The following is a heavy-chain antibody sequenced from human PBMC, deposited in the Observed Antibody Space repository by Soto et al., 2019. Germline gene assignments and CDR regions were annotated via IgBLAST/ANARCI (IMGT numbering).Heavy chain of an antibody. J-gene: IGHJ4*02. CDR3: TPALDY. V-gene: IGHV3-30-3*01. D-gene: IGHD2-2*01. Sequence: QVQLVESGGGVVQPGRSLRLSCAASGFTFSSYAMHWVRQAPGKGLEWVAVISYDGSNKYYADSVKGRFTISRDNSKNTRYLQMNSLRAEDTAVYLDTPALDYWGQGTLLTVSS. CDR2: ISYDGSNK. CDR1: GFTFSSYA.